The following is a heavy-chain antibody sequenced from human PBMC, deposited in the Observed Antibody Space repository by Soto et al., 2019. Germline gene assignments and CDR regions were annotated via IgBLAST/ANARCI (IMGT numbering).Heavy chain of an antibody. J-gene: IGHJ3*02. CDR2: IIPILGIA. CDR3: AEAVYSSGWHAFDI. Sequence: QVQLVQSGAEVKKPGSSVKVSCKASGGTFSSYTISWVRQAPGQGLKWMGRIIPILGIANYAQKFQGRVTITADKSTSTAYMELSSLRSEDTAVYYCAEAVYSSGWHAFDIWGQGTMVTVSS. V-gene: IGHV1-69*02. CDR1: GGTFSSYT. D-gene: IGHD6-19*01.